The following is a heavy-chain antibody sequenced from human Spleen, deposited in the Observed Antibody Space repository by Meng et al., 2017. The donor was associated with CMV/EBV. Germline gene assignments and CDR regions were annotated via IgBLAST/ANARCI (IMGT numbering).Heavy chain of an antibody. D-gene: IGHD3-3*01. V-gene: IGHV3-53*01. CDR2: MYSGGTT. CDR3: ARGGGTFDY. J-gene: IGHJ4*02. Sequence: GESLKISCAASGLTVSSNYMSWVRQAPGKGLEWVSIMYSGGTTYYADSVKGRFTISRDNSMNTLYLQMNTLRAEDTAVYYCARGGGTFDYWGQGTLVTVSS. CDR1: GLTVSSNY.